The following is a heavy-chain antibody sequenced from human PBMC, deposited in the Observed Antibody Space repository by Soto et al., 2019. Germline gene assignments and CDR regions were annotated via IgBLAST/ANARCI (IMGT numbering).Heavy chain of an antibody. CDR1: GFTFSSHS. Sequence: GGSLRLSCAASGFTFSSHSINWVRQAPGKGLEWVAVISYDGSNKYYADSVKGRFTISRDNSKNTLYLQMNSLRAEDTAVYYCAKGQYYDILTGYYGIYYFDYWGQGTLVTVSS. D-gene: IGHD3-9*01. CDR2: ISYDGSNK. J-gene: IGHJ4*02. V-gene: IGHV3-30*18. CDR3: AKGQYYDILTGYYGIYYFDY.